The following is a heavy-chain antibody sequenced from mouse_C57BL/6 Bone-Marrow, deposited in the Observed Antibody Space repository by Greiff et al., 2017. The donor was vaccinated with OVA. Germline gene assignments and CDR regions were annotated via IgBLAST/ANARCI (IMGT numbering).Heavy chain of an antibody. CDR2: ISDGGSYT. V-gene: IGHV5-4*01. D-gene: IGHD1-1*01. Sequence: EVKLMESGGGLVKPGGSLKLSCAASGFTFSSYAMSWVRQTPEKRLEWVATISDGGSYTSYPDNVKGRFTISRDNAKNNLYLQMSHLKSEDTAMYYCARDSSITTVVAPVAYWGQGTLVTVSA. CDR1: GFTFSSYA. CDR3: ARDSSITTVVAPVAY. J-gene: IGHJ3*01.